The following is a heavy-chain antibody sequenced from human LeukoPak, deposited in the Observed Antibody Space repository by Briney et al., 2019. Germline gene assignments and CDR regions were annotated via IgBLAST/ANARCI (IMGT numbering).Heavy chain of an antibody. V-gene: IGHV3-30*02. D-gene: IGHD2-2*01. CDR2: IRYDGSNK. J-gene: IGHJ3*02. CDR3: AHIVVVPAAKKRDLDDAFDI. CDR1: GFTFSSYG. Sequence: PGGSLRLSCAASGFTFSSYGMHWVRQAPGKGLEWVAFIRYDGSNKYYADSVKGRFTISRDNSKNTLYLQMNSLRAEDTAVYYCAHIVVVPAAKKRDLDDAFDIWGQGTMVTVSS.